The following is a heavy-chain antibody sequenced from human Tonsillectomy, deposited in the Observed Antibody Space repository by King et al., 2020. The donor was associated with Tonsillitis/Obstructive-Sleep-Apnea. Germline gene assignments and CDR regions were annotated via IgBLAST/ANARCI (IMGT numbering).Heavy chain of an antibody. CDR1: GFTFSSYE. CDR2: ISSRGSTI. CDR3: ARDRRYAFDI. J-gene: IGHJ3*02. V-gene: IGHV3-48*03. Sequence: VQLVESGGGLVQPGGSLRLSCAASGFTFSSYEMNWVRQAPGKGLEWVSYISSRGSTIYYADSVKGRFTISRDNAKNSLYLQMNSLRAEDTAVYYCARDRRYAFDIWGQGTMVTVSS.